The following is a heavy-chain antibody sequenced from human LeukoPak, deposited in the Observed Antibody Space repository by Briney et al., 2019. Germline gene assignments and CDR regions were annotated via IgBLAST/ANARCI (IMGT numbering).Heavy chain of an antibody. CDR2: TIPIFGTA. V-gene: IGHV1-69*13. D-gene: IGHD3-22*01. Sequence: ASVKVSCKASGGTFSSYAISWVRQAPGQGLEWMGGTIPIFGTANYAQKFQGRVTITADESTSTAYMELSSLRSEDTAVYYCARSSRYYDSSGLQAYYFDYWGQGTLVTVSS. CDR3: ARSSRYYDSSGLQAYYFDY. CDR1: GGTFSSYA. J-gene: IGHJ4*02.